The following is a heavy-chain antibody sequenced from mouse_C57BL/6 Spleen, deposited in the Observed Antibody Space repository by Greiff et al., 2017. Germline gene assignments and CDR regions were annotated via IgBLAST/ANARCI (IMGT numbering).Heavy chain of an antibody. CDR1: GFNIKAYY. D-gene: IGHD2-4*01. J-gene: IGHJ2*01. CDR2: IDPEDGEP. CDR3: ARGDYDDVDY. V-gene: IGHV14-2*01. Sequence: EVQLQQSGAELVKPGASVQLSCTASGFNIKAYYLHWVKQRTEQGLEWIGRIDPEDGEPKYAPKFQGKATITADTSANTAYQQLSSLTSEDTAVYYCARGDYDDVDYWGQGTTLTVSS.